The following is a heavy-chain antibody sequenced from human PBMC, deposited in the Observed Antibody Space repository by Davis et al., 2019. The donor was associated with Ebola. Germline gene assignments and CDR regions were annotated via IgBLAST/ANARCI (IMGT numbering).Heavy chain of an antibody. J-gene: IGHJ5*02. CDR1: GYTFTSYG. D-gene: IGHD3-3*01. CDR3: ARAGYYDFWSALSS. V-gene: IGHV1-2*04. Sequence: ASVKVSCKASGYTFTSYGISWVRQAPGQGLEWMGWINPNSGGTNYAQKFQGWVTMTRDTSISTAYMELSRLRSDDTAVYYCARAGYYDFWSALSSWGQGTLVTVSS. CDR2: INPNSGGT.